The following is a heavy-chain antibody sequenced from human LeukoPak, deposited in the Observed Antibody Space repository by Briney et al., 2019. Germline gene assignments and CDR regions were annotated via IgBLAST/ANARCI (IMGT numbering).Heavy chain of an antibody. V-gene: IGHV3-66*01. CDR2: IYSDGGT. CDR3: ASRWYFDL. J-gene: IGHJ2*01. Sequence: GGSLRLSCAASGFSVSNSYMSWARQAPGKGLEWVSVIYSDGGTNYADSVKGRFTISRDKSKNTLYLQMNSLRAEDTAVYYCASRWYFDLWGRGTLVSVSS. CDR1: GFSVSNSY.